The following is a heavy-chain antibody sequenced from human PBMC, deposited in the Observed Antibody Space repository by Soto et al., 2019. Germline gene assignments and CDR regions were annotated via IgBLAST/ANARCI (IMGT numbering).Heavy chain of an antibody. D-gene: IGHD6-13*01. J-gene: IGHJ4*02. CDR1: GYTFINYA. Sequence: ASVKVSCKASGYTFINYAISWVRQAPGQGLEWMGWINAGNGNTKYSQKFQGRVTITRDTSASTAYMELSSLRSEDTAVYYCARDVAAAGLDYWGQGTLVTVSS. CDR3: ARDVAAAGLDY. CDR2: INAGNGNT. V-gene: IGHV1-3*01.